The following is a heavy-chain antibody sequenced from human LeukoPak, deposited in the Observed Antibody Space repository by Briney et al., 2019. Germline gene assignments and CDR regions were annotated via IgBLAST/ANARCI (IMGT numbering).Heavy chain of an antibody. CDR2: NICSGGST. CDR1: GFAFSSYA. D-gene: IGHD5-24*01. Sequence: ALRLSCAASGFAFSSYAMSWVRQAPRKGLEWVSANICSGGSTYYADSVKGRVTISRDNSKNTLYLQMNSLRAEDTAVYYCAKAVRRLQLFYWGQGTLVTVSS. V-gene: IGHV3-23*01. CDR3: AKAVRRLQLFY. J-gene: IGHJ4*02.